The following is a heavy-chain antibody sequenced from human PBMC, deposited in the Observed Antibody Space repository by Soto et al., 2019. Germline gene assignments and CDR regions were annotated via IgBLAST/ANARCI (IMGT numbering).Heavy chain of an antibody. CDR3: ATTTPYGDYDYFDY. CDR1: GGSISSGGYY. Sequence: QVHLQESGPGLVKPSQTLSLTCTVSGGSISSGGYYWNWIRQHPGKGLEWIGYIYYSGSTYYNPSLKSRVTISVDTSKNQFSLKLSSVTAADTAVYYCATTTPYGDYDYFDYWGQGTLVTVSS. V-gene: IGHV4-31*03. D-gene: IGHD4-17*01. CDR2: IYYSGST. J-gene: IGHJ4*02.